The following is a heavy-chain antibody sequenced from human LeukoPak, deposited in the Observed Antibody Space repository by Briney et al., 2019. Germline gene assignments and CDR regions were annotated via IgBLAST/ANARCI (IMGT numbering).Heavy chain of an antibody. D-gene: IGHD3-22*01. CDR2: ISSSSSTI. CDR1: GFTFSRYS. CDR3: ARDDYYDSSGYFDY. V-gene: IGHV3-48*01. Sequence: PGGSLRLSCAASGFTFSRYSMICVRQAPGKGLEWVSYISSSSSTIYYADSVKGRFTISRDNAKNSLYLQMNSLRAEDTAVYYCARDDYYDSSGYFDYWGQGTLVTVSS. J-gene: IGHJ4*02.